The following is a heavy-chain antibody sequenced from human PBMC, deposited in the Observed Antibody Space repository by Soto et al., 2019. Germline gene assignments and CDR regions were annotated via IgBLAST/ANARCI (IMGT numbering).Heavy chain of an antibody. V-gene: IGHV3-23*01. J-gene: IGHJ4*02. Sequence: SLRLSCAASGFTFNNYAMSWVRLAPGKGLEWVSSISAGGDATYYADSVKGRFTISRDNSKNTLFLQMNSLRAEDTAVYYCAKDRGGRTFLEWLLVAFDYWGQGTLVTVSS. CDR1: GFTFNNYA. CDR3: AKDRGGRTFLEWLLVAFDY. D-gene: IGHD3-3*02. CDR2: ISAGGDAT.